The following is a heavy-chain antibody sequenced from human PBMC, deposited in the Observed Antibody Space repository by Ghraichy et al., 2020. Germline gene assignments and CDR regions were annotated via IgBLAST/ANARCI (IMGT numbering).Heavy chain of an antibody. D-gene: IGHD3-10*01. CDR1: GFTFSNYW. CDR2: IKQDGSAK. J-gene: IGHJ4*02. CDR3: VSLRQEGYYGSGTYFGY. Sequence: GGSLRLSCAASGFTFSNYWMSWVRQAPGKGLEWVANIKQDGSAKYDVDSVKGRLTISRDNTKNSLYLQMNGLRAEDTAVYYCVSLRQEGYYGSGTYFGYWGQGTLVTVSS. V-gene: IGHV3-7*01.